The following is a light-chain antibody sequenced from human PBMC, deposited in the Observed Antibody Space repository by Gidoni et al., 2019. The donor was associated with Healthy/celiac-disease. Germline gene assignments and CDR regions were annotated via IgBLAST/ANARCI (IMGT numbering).Light chain of an antibody. CDR1: QGISSY. CDR2: AAS. V-gene: IGKV1-9*01. J-gene: IGKJ2*01. Sequence: DIPLTQSPSFLSASVGDRVTITCRASQGISSYLAWYQQKPGKAPKLLIYAASTLQSGVPSRFSGSGSGTEFTLTISSLQPEDFATYYCQQLNSYPYTFXQXTKLEIK. CDR3: QQLNSYPYT.